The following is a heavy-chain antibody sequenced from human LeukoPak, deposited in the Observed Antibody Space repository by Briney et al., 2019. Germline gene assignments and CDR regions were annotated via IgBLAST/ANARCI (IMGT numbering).Heavy chain of an antibody. J-gene: IGHJ5*02. D-gene: IGHD4-17*01. V-gene: IGHV4-39*01. Sequence: SETLSLTCTVSGGSISSSSYYWGWLRQPPGKGLEWIGSISYSGSTYYNPSLKSRVTISVDTSKNQFSLKLSSVTAADTAVYYCASIPSYGDYVFVLWGQGTLVTVSS. CDR2: ISYSGST. CDR1: GGSISSSSYY. CDR3: ASIPSYGDYVFVL.